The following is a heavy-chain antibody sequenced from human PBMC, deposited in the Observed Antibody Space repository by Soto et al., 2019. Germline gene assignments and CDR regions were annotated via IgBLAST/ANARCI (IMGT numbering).Heavy chain of an antibody. CDR2: IWYDGSSK. CDR1: GFTFSSDG. D-gene: IGHD2-15*01. CDR3: ARDGYCSGGSCYSVRVFDY. J-gene: IGHJ4*02. Sequence: QVQLVESGGGVVQPGRALRLSCAASGFTFSSDGMHWVRQAPGKGLEWVAVIWYDGSSKYYADSVKGRFTISRDNSKNTLYLPMSSLGAEDTAVYYCARDGYCSGGSCYSVRVFDYWGQGTLVTVSS. V-gene: IGHV3-33*01.